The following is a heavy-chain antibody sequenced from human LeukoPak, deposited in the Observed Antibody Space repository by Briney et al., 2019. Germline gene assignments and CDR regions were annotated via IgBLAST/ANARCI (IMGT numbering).Heavy chain of an antibody. V-gene: IGHV4-4*07. J-gene: IGHJ3*02. Sequence: PSETLSLTCTVSGGSISSYYWSWIRQSAGKGLEWIGRIYTSGSTNYNPSLKSRVTISVDTSKNQFSLKLSSVTAADTAVYYCARHFDYARSNAFDIWGQGTMVTVSS. CDR2: IYTSGST. D-gene: IGHD3-9*01. CDR3: ARHFDYARSNAFDI. CDR1: GGSISSYY.